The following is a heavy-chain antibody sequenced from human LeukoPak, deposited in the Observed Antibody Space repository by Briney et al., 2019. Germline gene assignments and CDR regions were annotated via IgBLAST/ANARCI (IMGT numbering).Heavy chain of an antibody. CDR1: GYAFTGYD. CDR3: ARDHEGCSSTSCYWGYYYYMDV. D-gene: IGHD2-2*01. J-gene: IGHJ6*03. V-gene: IGHV1-2*02. Sequence: ASVKVSCKASGYAFTGYDMHWVRQAPGQGLEWMGWINPNSGGTNYAQKFQGRVTMTRDTSISTAYMELSRLRSDDTAVYYCARDHEGCSSTSCYWGYYYYMDVWGKGTTVTVSS. CDR2: INPNSGGT.